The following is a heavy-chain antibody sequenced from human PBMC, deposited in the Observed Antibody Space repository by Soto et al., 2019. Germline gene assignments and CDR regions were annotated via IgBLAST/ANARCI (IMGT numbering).Heavy chain of an antibody. CDR3: ARDRGGITVAANPLGEWFDP. Sequence: QVQLQESGPGLVKPSETLSLTCTVSGVSIANFFWSWIRQPPGKGLEWIGYMSQGGTTTYNPSLKGRATISVDTSKNQLSLELTSVTAADTAMYYCARDRGGITVAANPLGEWFDPWGPGTLVTVSS. D-gene: IGHD6-19*01. J-gene: IGHJ5*02. CDR2: MSQGGTT. CDR1: GVSIANFF. V-gene: IGHV4-59*08.